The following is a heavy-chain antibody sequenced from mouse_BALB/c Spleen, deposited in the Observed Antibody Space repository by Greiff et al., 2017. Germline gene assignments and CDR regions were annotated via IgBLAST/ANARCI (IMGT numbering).Heavy chain of an antibody. CDR1: GFTFSSYG. J-gene: IGHJ4*01. Sequence: EVKVVESGGGLVQPGGSLKLSCAASGFTFSSYGMSWVRQTPDKRLELVATINSNGGSTYYPDSVKGRFTISRDNAKNTLYLQMSSLKSEDTAMYYCARDGPYYYAMDYWGQGTSVTVSS. CDR2: INSNGGST. V-gene: IGHV5-6-3*01. CDR3: ARDGPYYYAMDY.